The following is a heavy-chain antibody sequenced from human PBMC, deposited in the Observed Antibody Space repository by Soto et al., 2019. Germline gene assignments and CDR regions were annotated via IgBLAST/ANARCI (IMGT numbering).Heavy chain of an antibody. CDR1: GGTLSSFA. J-gene: IGHJ5*02. Sequence: SVKVSCKASGGTLSSFAFNWMRQAPGHGLEWMGGIIPLFGTANYAQKFQGRVTISADESTSTVYMELSSLRSEDTAVYYCARDVDTALARGWFDPWGQGTLVTVSS. V-gene: IGHV1-69*13. CDR3: ARDVDTALARGWFDP. CDR2: IIPLFGTA. D-gene: IGHD5-18*01.